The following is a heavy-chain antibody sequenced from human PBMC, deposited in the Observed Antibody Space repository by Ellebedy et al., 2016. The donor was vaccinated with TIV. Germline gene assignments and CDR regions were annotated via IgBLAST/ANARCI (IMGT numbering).Heavy chain of an antibody. J-gene: IGHJ4*02. Sequence: MPSETLSLTCTLSGVSICSGGYYWSWISQHPGKGLEWIGYIYYSGSTNYNPSLKSRVTISVDTSKNQFSLKLSSVTAADTAVYYCARDYDSSGYYDYWGQGTLVTVSS. V-gene: IGHV4-61*08. CDR2: IYYSGST. CDR1: GVSICSGGYY. CDR3: ARDYDSSGYYDY. D-gene: IGHD3-22*01.